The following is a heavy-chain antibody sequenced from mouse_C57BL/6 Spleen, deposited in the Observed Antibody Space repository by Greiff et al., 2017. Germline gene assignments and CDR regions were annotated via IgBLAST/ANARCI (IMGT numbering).Heavy chain of an antibody. CDR1: GYAFSSYW. CDR2: IYPGDGDT. V-gene: IGHV1-80*01. Sequence: QVQLQQSGAELVKPGASVKISCKASGYAFSSYWMNWVKQRPGKGLERIGQIYPGDGDTNYNGKFKGKATLTADKSSSTAYMQLSSLTSEDSAVYFCAREGVSDDYDRVNWYFDVWGTGTTVTVSS. CDR3: AREGVSDDYDRVNWYFDV. D-gene: IGHD2-4*01. J-gene: IGHJ1*03.